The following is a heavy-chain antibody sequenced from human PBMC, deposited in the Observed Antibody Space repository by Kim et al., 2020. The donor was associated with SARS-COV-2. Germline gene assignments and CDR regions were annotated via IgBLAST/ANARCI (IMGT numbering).Heavy chain of an antibody. Sequence: TPSLENRVTRTVHTAKNQFTLKLSSVTAADTAVYYCARDRYLVSNYSFDYWGQGTLVTVSS. CDR3: ARDRYLVSNYSFDY. V-gene: IGHV4-39*06. J-gene: IGHJ4*02. D-gene: IGHD3-9*01.